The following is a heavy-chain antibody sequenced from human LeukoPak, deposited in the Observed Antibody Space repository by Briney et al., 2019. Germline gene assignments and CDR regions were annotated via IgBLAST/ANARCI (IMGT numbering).Heavy chain of an antibody. D-gene: IGHD3-22*01. CDR3: AKRLFGDGDYYDSSGARFPYYFDY. CDR1: GFTFSSYY. J-gene: IGHJ4*02. Sequence: QPGGSLRLSCAASGFTFSSYYMSWVRQAPGKGLEWVSAISGSGGSTYYADSVKGRFTISRDNSKNTLYLQMNSLRAEDTAIYYCAKRLFGDGDYYDSSGARFPYYFDYWGQGTLVTVSS. CDR2: ISGSGGST. V-gene: IGHV3-23*01.